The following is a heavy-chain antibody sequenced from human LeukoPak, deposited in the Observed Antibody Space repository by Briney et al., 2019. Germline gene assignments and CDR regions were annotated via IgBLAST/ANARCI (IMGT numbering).Heavy chain of an antibody. Sequence: SVKVSCKASGGTFSSYAISWVRQAPGQGLEWMGRIIPIFGTSNYAQKFQGRVTITTDESTSTAYMELSSLRSEDTAVYYCARHEDILRNNYFDYWGQGTLVTVSS. CDR1: GGTFSSYA. V-gene: IGHV1-69*05. CDR2: IIPIFGTS. CDR3: ARHEDILRNNYFDY. J-gene: IGHJ4*02. D-gene: IGHD2-15*01.